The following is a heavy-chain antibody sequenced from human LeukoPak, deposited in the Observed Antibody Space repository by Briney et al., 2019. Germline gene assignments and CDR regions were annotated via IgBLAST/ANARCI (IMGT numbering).Heavy chain of an antibody. CDR3: ARHQCSGGSCYSDFDY. D-gene: IGHD2-15*01. CDR2: IYPSDSDT. V-gene: IGHV5-51*01. CDR1: GYSFTSFW. J-gene: IGHJ4*02. Sequence: GESLQISCKGSGYSFTSFWIGWVRQMPGKGLEWMGIIYPSDSDTRYSPSFQGQVTISADKSISTAYLQWNSLKASDTAMYYCARHQCSGGSCYSDFDYWGQGTLVTVSS.